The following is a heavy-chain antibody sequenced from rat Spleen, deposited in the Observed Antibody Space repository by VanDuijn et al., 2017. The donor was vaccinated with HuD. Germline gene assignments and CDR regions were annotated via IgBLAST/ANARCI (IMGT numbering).Heavy chain of an antibody. D-gene: IGHD5-1*01. CDR2: ITYDVTST. V-gene: IGHV5-20*01. CDR1: GFTFSNYD. CDR3: TTGSPFFDY. J-gene: IGHJ2*01. Sequence: EVQLVESGGGLVQPGRSMKLSCAASGFTFSNYDMAWVRQAPTKGLEWVASITYDVTSTYYRDFVKGRFTISRDNAKSSLYLQMDSLRSEDTATYYCTTGSPFFDYWGQGVMVTVSS.